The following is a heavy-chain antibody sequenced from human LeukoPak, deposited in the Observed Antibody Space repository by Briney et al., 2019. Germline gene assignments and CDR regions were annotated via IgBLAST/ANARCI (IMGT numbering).Heavy chain of an antibody. D-gene: IGHD3-16*01. J-gene: IGHJ4*02. CDR1: GYSLIDYH. V-gene: IGHV1-46*01. Sequence: ASVKLSCKAFGYSLIDYHMHWVRQAPGQGLEWMGKIDPKVDNTNYAKSFQDRVIMTRDTSTNTVFLVLGNLRAGDTAVYDCEGRGEKFFSDWGQGTRVTVSS. CDR3: EGRGEKFFSD. CDR2: IDPKVDNT.